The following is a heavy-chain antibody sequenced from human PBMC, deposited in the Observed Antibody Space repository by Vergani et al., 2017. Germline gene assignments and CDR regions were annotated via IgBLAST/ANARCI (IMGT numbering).Heavy chain of an antibody. CDR2: IYYSGST. CDR1: GGSISSSSYY. V-gene: IGHV4-39*01. CDR3: ARGHPAYIYSGYDSASPGYYYMDV. D-gene: IGHD5-12*01. Sequence: QLQLQESGPGLVKPSETLSLTCTVSGGSISSSSYYWGWIRQPPGKGLEWIGSIYYSGSTYYNPSLKSRVTISVDTSKNQFSLKLSSVTAADTAVYYCARGHPAYIYSGYDSASPGYYYMDVWGKGTTVTVSS. J-gene: IGHJ6*03.